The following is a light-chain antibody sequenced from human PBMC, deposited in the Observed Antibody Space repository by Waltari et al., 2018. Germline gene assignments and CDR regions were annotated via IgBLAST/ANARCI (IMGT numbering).Light chain of an antibody. J-gene: IGKJ1*01. CDR2: QAS. Sequence: DIQMTQSPSTLSASVGDRVTITCRASHSASKWLAWYQQKPGKAPKLLIYQASSLEGGVTSRFSGSGSGTEFTLTISSLQPDDFATYYCQQYDSSPWTFGQGTRVEIK. CDR1: HSASKW. CDR3: QQYDSSPWT. V-gene: IGKV1-5*03.